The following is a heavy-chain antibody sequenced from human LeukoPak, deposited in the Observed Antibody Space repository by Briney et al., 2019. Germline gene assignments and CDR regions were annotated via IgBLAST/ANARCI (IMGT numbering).Heavy chain of an antibody. Sequence: SETLSLTRTASGGSISISSYYWGWIRQTPGKGLEWIGSVYYSGTTSYNPSLKSRVTISVDTSKNQFSLKLSSVTAADTAVYYCARVRGYCSSTSYRIPYYYYYYYMDVWGKGTTVTVSS. CDR1: GGSISISSYY. V-gene: IGHV4-39*07. J-gene: IGHJ6*03. CDR2: VYYSGTT. D-gene: IGHD2-2*01. CDR3: ARVRGYCSSTSYRIPYYYYYYYMDV.